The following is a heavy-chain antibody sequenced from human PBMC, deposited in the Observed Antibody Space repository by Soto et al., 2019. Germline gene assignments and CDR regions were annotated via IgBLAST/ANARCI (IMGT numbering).Heavy chain of an antibody. CDR2: INPSGGST. V-gene: IGHV1-46*01. Sequence: GASVKVSCKASGYTFTSYYMHWVRQAPGQGLEWMGIINPSGGSTSYAQKFQGRVTMTRDTSTSTVYMELSGLRSEDTAVYYCARVPPVVPAAMEDPGHYYYYGMDVWGQGTTVTVS. CDR1: GYTFTSYY. CDR3: ARVPPVVPAAMEDPGHYYYYGMDV. J-gene: IGHJ6*02. D-gene: IGHD2-2*01.